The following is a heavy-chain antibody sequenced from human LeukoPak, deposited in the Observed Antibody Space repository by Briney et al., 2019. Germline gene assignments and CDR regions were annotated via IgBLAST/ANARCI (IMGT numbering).Heavy chain of an antibody. V-gene: IGHV4-39*07. J-gene: IGHJ4*02. D-gene: IGHD7-27*01. CDR2: IYHSGST. CDR3: ARSLGTIYRGDY. CDR1: GGSISSNSYY. Sequence: SETLSLTCTVYGGSISSNSYYWGWIRQPPGKGLEWIGSIYHSGSTYYNPSLKSRVTISVDTSKNQFSLKLSSVTVADTAVYYCARSLGTIYRGDYWGQGTLVTVSS.